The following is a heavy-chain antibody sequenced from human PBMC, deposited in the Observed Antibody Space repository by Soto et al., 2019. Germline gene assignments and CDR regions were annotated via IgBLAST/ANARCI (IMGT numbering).Heavy chain of an antibody. J-gene: IGHJ4*02. D-gene: IGHD6-19*01. Sequence: QVQLVQSGAEEKKPGASVKVSCKASGYTFTGYAMHWVRQAPGHRLEWMGWINAGNGNTKYSQKFQGRVTITRDTSASTTYVELSSLRSEDTAVYYCAGAVAVPADFDYWGQGTLVTVSS. V-gene: IGHV1-3*05. CDR3: AGAVAVPADFDY. CDR2: INAGNGNT. CDR1: GYTFTGYA.